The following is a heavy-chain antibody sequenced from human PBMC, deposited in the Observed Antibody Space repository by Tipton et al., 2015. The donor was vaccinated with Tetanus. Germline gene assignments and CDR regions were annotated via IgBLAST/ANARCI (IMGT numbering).Heavy chain of an antibody. CDR3: ARFLSFGSGTYGAR. CDR1: GGSVNSGTYY. Sequence: LRLSCSVSGGSVNSGTYYWSWIRQPPGKGLEWLGDIYYGGATQYNPSLESRVTISMDTSKNQVSLRLTSVTAADTAVYYCARFLSFGSGTYGARWGQGALVTVSS. D-gene: IGHD3-10*01. CDR2: IYYGGAT. V-gene: IGHV4-61*01. J-gene: IGHJ4*02.